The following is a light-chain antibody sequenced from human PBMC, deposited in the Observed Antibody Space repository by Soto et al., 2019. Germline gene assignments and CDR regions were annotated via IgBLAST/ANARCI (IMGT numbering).Light chain of an antibody. CDR1: QSISRY. Sequence: DIQMTQSPSSLSASVVNRVTITCRASQSISRYLNWYQQKPGKAPNLLIYVASSLQSEVPSRFSGSGSGTDFTLTITSLQPEDFATYYCQQSYGTPITFGQGTRLEIK. V-gene: IGKV1-39*01. CDR3: QQSYGTPIT. CDR2: VAS. J-gene: IGKJ5*01.